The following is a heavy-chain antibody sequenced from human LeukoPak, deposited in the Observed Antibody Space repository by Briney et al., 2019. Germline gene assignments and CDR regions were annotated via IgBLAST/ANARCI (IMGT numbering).Heavy chain of an antibody. J-gene: IGHJ6*03. CDR3: ARGEKYDVPYYYYMDV. V-gene: IGHV4-31*03. D-gene: IGHD3-16*01. CDR2: IYYSGST. CDR1: GGSISSGGYY. Sequence: PSQTLSLTCTVSGGSISSGGYYWSWIRQHPGKGLEWIGYIYYSGSTYYNPSLKSRVTISVDTSKNQFSLKLSSVTAADTAVYYCARGEKYDVPYYYYMDVWGQGTTVTVCS.